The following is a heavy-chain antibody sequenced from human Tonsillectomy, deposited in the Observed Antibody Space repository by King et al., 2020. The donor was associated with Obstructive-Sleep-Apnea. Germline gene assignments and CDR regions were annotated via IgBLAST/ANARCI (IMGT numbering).Heavy chain of an antibody. CDR1: GFTFSNYA. D-gene: IGHD3-10*01. CDR3: ARVRVAQGDLPL. J-gene: IGHJ2*01. V-gene: IGHV3-30*04. Sequence: VQLVESGGGVVQPGRSLRISCAASGFTFSNYALHWVRQAPGKGLEWVAGISLDGTNKKYADFVESRFIISRDNSEYMMYLQMNSLRPDDTAVYHCARVRVAQGDLPLWGRGTLVTVSS. CDR2: ISLDGTNK.